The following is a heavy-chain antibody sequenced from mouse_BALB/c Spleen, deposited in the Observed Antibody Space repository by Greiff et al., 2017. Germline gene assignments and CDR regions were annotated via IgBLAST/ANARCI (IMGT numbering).Heavy chain of an antibody. V-gene: IGHV1-7*01. CDR3: ARSVYGNYDY. Sequence: VQLQQSGAELAKPGASVKMSCKASGYTFTSYWMHWVKQRPGQGLEWIGYINPSTGYTEYNQKFKDKATLTADKSSSTAYMQLSSLTSEDSAVYYCARSVYGNYDYWGQGTTLTVSS. J-gene: IGHJ2*01. D-gene: IGHD2-1*01. CDR1: GYTFTSYW. CDR2: INPSTGYT.